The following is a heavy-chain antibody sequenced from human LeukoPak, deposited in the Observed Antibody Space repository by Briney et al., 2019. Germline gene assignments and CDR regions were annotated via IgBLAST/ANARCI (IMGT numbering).Heavy chain of an antibody. J-gene: IGHJ6*03. CDR1: GFTFSSYS. Sequence: PGGSLRLSCAASGFTFSSYSMNWVRQAPGKGLEWVSYISSSSSTIYYADSVKGRFTISRDNAKNSLYLQMNSLRAEDTAVYYCARAETYDYHYYYYMDVWGKGTTVTVSS. CDR2: ISSSSSTI. CDR3: ARAETYDYHYYYYMDV. V-gene: IGHV3-48*01. D-gene: IGHD3-16*01.